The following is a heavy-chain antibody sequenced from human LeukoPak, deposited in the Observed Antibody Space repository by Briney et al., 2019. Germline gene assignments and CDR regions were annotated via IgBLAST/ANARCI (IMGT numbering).Heavy chain of an antibody. D-gene: IGHD4-23*01. CDR1: GGSISSYY. CDR2: IYYSGST. J-gene: IGHJ4*02. V-gene: IGHV4-59*01. Sequence: PSETLSLTCTVSGGSISSYYWSWIRQPPGKGLDWIGYIYYSGSTHYNPSLKSRVTISVDTSKNQFSLKLSSVTAADTAVYYCARYGGNFDYWGQGTLVTVPS. CDR3: ARYGGNFDY.